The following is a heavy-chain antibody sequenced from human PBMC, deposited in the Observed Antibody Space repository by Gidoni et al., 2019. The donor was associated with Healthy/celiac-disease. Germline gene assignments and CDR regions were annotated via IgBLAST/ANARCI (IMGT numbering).Heavy chain of an antibody. V-gene: IGHV4-59*01. CDR3: ARAPIFDY. J-gene: IGHJ4*02. CDR1: GGSISSYY. CDR2: IYYSGST. Sequence: QVQLQASGPGLVQPSETLSLTCTVSGGSISSYYWSWIRQPPGKGLEWIGYIYYSGSTNYNPSLKSRVTISVDTSKNQFSLKLSSVTAADTAVYYCARAPIFDYWGQGTLVTVSS.